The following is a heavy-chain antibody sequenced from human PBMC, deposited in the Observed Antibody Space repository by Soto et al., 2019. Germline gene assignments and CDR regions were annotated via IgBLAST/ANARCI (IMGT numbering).Heavy chain of an antibody. J-gene: IGHJ6*02. V-gene: IGHV4-61*01. CDR3: AREWNFYYGMDV. CDR2: IFYSGST. Sequence: LSLTCTVSGGSVSSGSFYWNWIRQPPGKGLEWLGYIFYSGSTNYNPSLRSRVTISVDTSKNQFSLRLSSVTAADTAVYYCAREWNFYYGMDVWGQGTTVTVSS. D-gene: IGHD5-12*01. CDR1: GGSVSSGSFY.